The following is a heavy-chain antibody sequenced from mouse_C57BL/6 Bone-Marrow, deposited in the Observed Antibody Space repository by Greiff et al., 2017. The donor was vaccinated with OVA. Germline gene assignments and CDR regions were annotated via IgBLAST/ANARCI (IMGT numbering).Heavy chain of an antibody. V-gene: IGHV7-1*01. CDR1: GFTFSDFY. D-gene: IGHD1-1*01. CDR2: SRNKANDYTT. J-gene: IGHJ1*03. CDR3: ARDYYGRSGWYVDV. Sequence: EVQGVESGGGLVQSGRSLRLSCATSGFTFSDFYMEWVRQAPGKGLEWIAASRNKANDYTTEYSASVQGRFIVSRDTSQSILYLQMNALRAEDTAIYYCARDYYGRSGWYVDVWGTGTTVTVSS.